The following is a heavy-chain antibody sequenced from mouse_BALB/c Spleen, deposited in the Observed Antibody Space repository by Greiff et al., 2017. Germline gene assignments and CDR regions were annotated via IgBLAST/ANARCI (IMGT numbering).Heavy chain of an antibody. CDR1: GYTFTSYT. J-gene: IGHJ2*01. D-gene: IGHD2-4*01. V-gene: IGHV1-4*02. Sequence: QVQLKESAAELARPGASVKMSCKASGYTFTSYTMHWVKQRPGQGLEWIGYINPSSGYTEYNQKFKDKTTLTADKSSSTAYMQLSSLTSEDSAVYYCARLDDYDGDYWGQGTTLTVSS. CDR2: INPSSGYT. CDR3: ARLDDYDGDY.